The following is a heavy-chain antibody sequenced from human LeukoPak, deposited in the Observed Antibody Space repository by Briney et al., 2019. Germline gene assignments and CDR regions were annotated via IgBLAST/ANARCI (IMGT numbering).Heavy chain of an antibody. Sequence: GGSLRLSCAASGFTFSSYWMSWVRQAPGKGLEWVAVISYDGSNKYYADSVKGRFTISRDNSKNTLYLQMNSLRAEDTAVYYCAREDYYDSSPGDVWGQGTTVTVSS. CDR3: AREDYYDSSPGDV. V-gene: IGHV3-30-3*01. CDR1: GFTFSSYW. D-gene: IGHD3-22*01. J-gene: IGHJ6*02. CDR2: ISYDGSNK.